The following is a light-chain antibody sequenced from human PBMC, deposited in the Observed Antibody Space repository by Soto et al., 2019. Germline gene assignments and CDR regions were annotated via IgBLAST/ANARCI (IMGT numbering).Light chain of an antibody. Sequence: EIVLTQSPGTLSLSPGERATLSCRASQSVSSNLAWYQQKAGQAPRLLIYGASTRATGIPARFSGSGSGTEFTLTISNLQSEDFAVYYCQQYNNWPLTFGGGTKV. J-gene: IGKJ4*01. CDR3: QQYNNWPLT. CDR1: QSVSSN. CDR2: GAS. V-gene: IGKV3-15*01.